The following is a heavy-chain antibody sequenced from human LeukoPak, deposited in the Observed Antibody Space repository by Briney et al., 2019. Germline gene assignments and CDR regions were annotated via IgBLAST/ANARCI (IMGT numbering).Heavy chain of an antibody. CDR2: ISYDGSNK. CDR1: GFTFSSYA. V-gene: IGHV3-30-3*01. D-gene: IGHD3-10*01. CDR3: ARGAGYYGSGSYYKPKYYFDY. J-gene: IGHJ4*02. Sequence: GGSLRLSCAASGFTFSSYAMHWVRQAPGKGLEWVAVISYDGSNKYYADSEKGRFTISRDNSKNTLYLQMNSLRAEDTAVYYCARGAGYYGSGSYYKPKYYFDYWGQGTLVTVSS.